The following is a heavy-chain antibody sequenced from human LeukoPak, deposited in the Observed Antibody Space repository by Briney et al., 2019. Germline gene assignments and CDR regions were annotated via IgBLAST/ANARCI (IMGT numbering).Heavy chain of an antibody. CDR3: ARGGYDFHDY. V-gene: IGHV4-59*01. Sequence: SETLPLTCTVSGGSISGYYWSWIRQPPGKGLEWIGYIYYSGSTNYKPSLKSRVTISVDTSKSQFSLKLSSVTAADTAVYYCARGGYDFHDYWGQGTLVTVSS. CDR2: IYYSGST. J-gene: IGHJ4*02. D-gene: IGHD3-3*01. CDR1: GGSISGYY.